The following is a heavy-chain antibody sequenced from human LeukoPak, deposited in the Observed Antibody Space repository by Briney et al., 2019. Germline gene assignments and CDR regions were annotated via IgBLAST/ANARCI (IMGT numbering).Heavy chain of an antibody. CDR2: ISGSGGST. Sequence: GWSLRLSCAASGFTFSSYAMSWVRQAPGKGLEWVSTISGSGGSTYYADSVKGRFTISRDNSRNTLYLQMNSLRAEDTAVYYCAKGGAGSYPNGGEGTLVTVSS. J-gene: IGHJ4*02. CDR3: AKGGAGSYPN. D-gene: IGHD3-10*01. V-gene: IGHV3-23*01. CDR1: GFTFSSYA.